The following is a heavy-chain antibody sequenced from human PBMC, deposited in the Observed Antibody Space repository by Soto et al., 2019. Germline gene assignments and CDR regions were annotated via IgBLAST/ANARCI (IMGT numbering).Heavy chain of an antibody. CDR1: GFTFSSHA. CDR3: AKDDYYDILTGYSLTYFDY. D-gene: IGHD3-9*01. Sequence: GGSLRLSCAASGFTFSSHAMSWVRQAPGKGLEWVSAISGSGGSTYYADSVKGRFTISRDNSKNTLYLQMNSLRAEDTAVYYCAKDDYYDILTGYSLTYFDYWGQGTLVTVSS. J-gene: IGHJ4*02. V-gene: IGHV3-23*01. CDR2: ISGSGGST.